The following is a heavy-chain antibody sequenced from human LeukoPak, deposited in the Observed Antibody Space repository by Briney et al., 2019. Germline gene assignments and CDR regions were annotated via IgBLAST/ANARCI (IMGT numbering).Heavy chain of an antibody. CDR2: ISGSGGST. V-gene: IGHV3-23*01. D-gene: IGHD3-3*01. Sequence: GGSLRLSCAASGFTFSSYVMSWVRQAPGKGLEWVSAISGSGGSTYYADSVKGRFTISRDNSKNTLYLQMNSLRAEDTAVYYCAKDQNWSYYDFWSGPGFDYWGQGTLVTVSS. J-gene: IGHJ4*02. CDR1: GFTFSSYV. CDR3: AKDQNWSYYDFWSGPGFDY.